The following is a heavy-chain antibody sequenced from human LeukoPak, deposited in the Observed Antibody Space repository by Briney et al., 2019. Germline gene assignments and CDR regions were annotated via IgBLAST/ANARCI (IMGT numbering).Heavy chain of an antibody. V-gene: IGHV3-7*01. CDR2: IKQDGSEK. CDR3: ARESIAGGYYFDY. J-gene: IGHJ4*02. Sequence: PGGSLRLSCAASGFTFSSYWMSWVRQAPGKGLEGVANIKQDGSEKYYVDSMKGRFTISRDNAKNSLYLQMNSLRAEDTAVYYCARESIAGGYYFDYWGQGTLVTVSS. D-gene: IGHD3-3*01. CDR1: GFTFSSYW.